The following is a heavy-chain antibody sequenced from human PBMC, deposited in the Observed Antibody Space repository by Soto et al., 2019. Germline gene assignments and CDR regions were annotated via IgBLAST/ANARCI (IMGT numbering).Heavy chain of an antibody. V-gene: IGHV1-2*04. Sequence: GASVKVSCKASGYTFTGYYMHWVRQAPGQGLEWMGWINPNSGGTNYAQKFQGWVTMTRDTSISTAYMELSRLRSDDTAVYYCARYIRGCGGDCYPYYYYGMDVWGQGTTVTVSS. CDR1: GYTFTGYY. D-gene: IGHD2-21*02. J-gene: IGHJ6*02. CDR2: INPNSGGT. CDR3: ARYIRGCGGDCYPYYYYGMDV.